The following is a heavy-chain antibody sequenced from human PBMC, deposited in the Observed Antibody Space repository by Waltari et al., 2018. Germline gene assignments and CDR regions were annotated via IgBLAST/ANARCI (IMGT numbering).Heavy chain of an antibody. D-gene: IGHD6-19*01. J-gene: IGHJ4*02. CDR1: GFTFSGYI. Sequence: EVQLVESGGGLVKPGGSLRLSCAASGFTFSGYIMKVVRQAPGKGLEWVSSISSSSSYIYYADSVKGRFTISRDNAKNSLYLQMNSLRAEDTAVYYCARVGYSSGNDYWGQGTLVTVSS. V-gene: IGHV3-21*01. CDR2: ISSSSSYI. CDR3: ARVGYSSGNDY.